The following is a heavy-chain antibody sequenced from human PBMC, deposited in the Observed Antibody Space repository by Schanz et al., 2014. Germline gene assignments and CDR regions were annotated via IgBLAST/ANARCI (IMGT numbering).Heavy chain of an antibody. CDR1: GFIFNDYY. D-gene: IGHD1-26*01. CDR3: AREVGGSFGQHY. CDR2: ISRDGTTS. Sequence: QVQLVESGGGLVKPGGSLRLSCAASGFIFNDYYMNWIRQAPGKGLEWLSYISRDGTTSYYADSVKGRFTISRDNAKNLMYLHLTSLRAEDTAVYYCAREVGGSFGQHYWGQGALVTVSS. J-gene: IGHJ4*02. V-gene: IGHV3-11*04.